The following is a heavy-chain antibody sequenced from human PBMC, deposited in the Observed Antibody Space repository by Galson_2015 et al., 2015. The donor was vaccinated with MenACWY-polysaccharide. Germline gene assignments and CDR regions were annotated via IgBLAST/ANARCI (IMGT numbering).Heavy chain of an antibody. J-gene: IGHJ4*02. D-gene: IGHD2-15*01. CDR1: GFTFRTYG. V-gene: IGHV3-33*05. CDR3: ARDNWMCGSWCVNFDS. Sequence: SLRLSCAGSGFTFRTYGINWVRQAPGKGLEWVAAIQNDGSKQYYADSDSVKGRFTISRDNSKNTVFLQMNSLGVEDTAIYYCARDNWMCGSWCVNFDSWGQGALVTVSS. CDR2: IQNDGSKQ.